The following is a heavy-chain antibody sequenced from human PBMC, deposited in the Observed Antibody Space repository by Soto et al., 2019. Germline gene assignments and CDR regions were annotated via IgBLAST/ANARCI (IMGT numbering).Heavy chain of an antibody. CDR1: GYTFTSYG. J-gene: IGHJ6*03. CDR3: ARNQAPHPVNYYYYMDV. Sequence: ASVKVSCKASGYTFTSYGISWVRQAPGQGLEWMGWISAYNGNTNYAQKLQGRVTMTTDTSTSTAYMELRSLRSDDTAVYYCARNQAPHPVNYYYYMDVWGKGTTVTVSS. D-gene: IGHD2-2*01. CDR2: ISAYNGNT. V-gene: IGHV1-18*01.